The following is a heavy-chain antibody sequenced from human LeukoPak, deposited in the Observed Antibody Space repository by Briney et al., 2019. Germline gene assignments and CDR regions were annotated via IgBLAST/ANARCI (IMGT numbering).Heavy chain of an antibody. Sequence: GASVKVSCKTSGYTFKTYGISWVRQAPGQGLEWVGWINPYNGNTKSAQKIRGRVTMTTDRSTTTAYLELMSLRFDDAAVYYCARAVDYYDSGNYFNAPFDYWGQGTLVTVSS. V-gene: IGHV1-18*01. CDR3: ARAVDYYDSGNYFNAPFDY. CDR1: GYTFKTYG. J-gene: IGHJ4*02. D-gene: IGHD3-10*01. CDR2: INPYNGNT.